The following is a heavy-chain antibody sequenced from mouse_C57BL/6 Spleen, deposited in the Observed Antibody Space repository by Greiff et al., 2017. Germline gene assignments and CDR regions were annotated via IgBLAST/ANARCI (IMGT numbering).Heavy chain of an antibody. CDR2: IDPSDSYT. D-gene: IGHD1-1*01. CDR3: AYGSSRGYFDV. Sequence: QVQLQQPGAELVRPGTSVKLSCKASGYTFTSYWMHWVKQRPGQGLEWIGVIDPSDSYTNYNQKFKGKATLTVDTSSSTAYMQLSSLTSEDSAVYYYAYGSSRGYFDVWGTGTTVTVSS. J-gene: IGHJ1*03. V-gene: IGHV1-59*01. CDR1: GYTFTSYW.